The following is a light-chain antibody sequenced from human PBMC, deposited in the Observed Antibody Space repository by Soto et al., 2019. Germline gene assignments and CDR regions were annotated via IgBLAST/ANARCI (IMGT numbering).Light chain of an antibody. J-gene: IGKJ5*01. V-gene: IGKV3-20*01. CDR1: QNVGSSY. CDR3: QQYGSSFIT. Sequence: EIALTQSPDTLSLSPGDRATLSCRASQNVGSSYVAWYQQKPGQAPRLLIFAASRRASGIPDRFSRSGSGTDFTLTISRLEPEDFAVYDCQQYGSSFITFGQGTRLEIK. CDR2: AAS.